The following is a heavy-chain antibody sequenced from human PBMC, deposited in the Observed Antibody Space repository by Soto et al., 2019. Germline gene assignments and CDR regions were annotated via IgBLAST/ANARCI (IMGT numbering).Heavy chain of an antibody. D-gene: IGHD3-10*01. CDR2: ISSSGSTI. Sequence: EVQLVESGGGLVEPGGSLRLSCAASGFTFSTYEMNWVRQAPGKGLEWVSYISSSGSTIYYADSVKGRFTISRDNAKNSLYLQINSVRAEDTAVYYCATRSGGGGAFDFWGQGTMVTVSS. V-gene: IGHV3-48*03. J-gene: IGHJ3*01. CDR1: GFTFSTYE. CDR3: ATRSGGGGAFDF.